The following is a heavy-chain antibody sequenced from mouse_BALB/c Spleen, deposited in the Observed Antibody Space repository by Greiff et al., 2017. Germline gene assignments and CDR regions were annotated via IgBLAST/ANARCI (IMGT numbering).Heavy chain of an antibody. V-gene: IGHV3-2*02. CDR3: AIRAGFAY. CDR1: GYSITSDYA. Sequence: EVKVEESGPGLVKPSQSLSLTCTVTGYSITSDYAWNWIRQFPGNKLEWMGYISYSGSTSYNPSLKSRISITRDTSKNQFFLQLNSVTTEDTATYYCAIRAGFAYWGQGTLVTVSA. CDR2: ISYSGST. J-gene: IGHJ3*01. D-gene: IGHD3-1*01.